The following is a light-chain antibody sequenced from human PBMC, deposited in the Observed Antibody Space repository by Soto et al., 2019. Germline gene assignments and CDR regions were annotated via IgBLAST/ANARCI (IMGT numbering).Light chain of an antibody. J-gene: IGKJ4*01. Sequence: DIQLTQSPSFLSASVGDRVTITCRASQGINNYLAWYQQKPGKAPNLLIYATSTLQSGVPSRFSGSGSGTEFTLTISSLQPDDFATYYCQQYNSYPLTFGGGTKVDIK. CDR1: QGINNY. V-gene: IGKV1-9*01. CDR3: QQYNSYPLT. CDR2: ATS.